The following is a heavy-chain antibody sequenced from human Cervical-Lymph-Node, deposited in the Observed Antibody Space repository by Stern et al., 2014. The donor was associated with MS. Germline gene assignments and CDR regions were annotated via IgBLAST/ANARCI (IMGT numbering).Heavy chain of an antibody. V-gene: IGHV3-30*09. D-gene: IGHD1-26*01. CDR3: ARAQSTATVGAMGGSFDH. CDR1: GFTFSSFA. Sequence: QVQLVESGGGVVQPGKSLSLSCAASGFTFSSFAMHWVRQAPGKGLEWVAVISHDGANTHYADSVKGRFAISRDSSKNTVYLRMNSLRVDDTAVFYCARAQSTATVGAMGGSFDHWGQGISVAVSS. CDR2: ISHDGANT. J-gene: IGHJ4*03.